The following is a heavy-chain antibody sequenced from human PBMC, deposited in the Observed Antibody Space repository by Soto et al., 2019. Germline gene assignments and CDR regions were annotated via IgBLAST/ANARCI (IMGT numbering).Heavy chain of an antibody. CDR2: IIPISGTA. Sequence: VQLVQSGAEVKKPGSSVKVSCKASGGTFSSYAISWVRQAPGQGLEWMGGIIPISGTANYAQKFQGRVTIPADESTSTAYMELSSLRSEDTAVYYCALRSDPVAGTWGPFDYWGQGTLVTVSS. D-gene: IGHD6-19*01. J-gene: IGHJ4*02. CDR3: ALRSDPVAGTWGPFDY. CDR1: GGTFSSYA. V-gene: IGHV1-69*01.